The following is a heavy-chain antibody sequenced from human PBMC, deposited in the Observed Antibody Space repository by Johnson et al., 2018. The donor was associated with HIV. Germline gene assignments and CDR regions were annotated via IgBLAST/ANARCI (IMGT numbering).Heavy chain of an antibody. D-gene: IGHD3-10*01. J-gene: IGHJ3*02. CDR1: GFTFSSYA. Sequence: QVQLVESGGGVVQPGRSLRLSCVASGFTFSSYAMHWVRQAPGKGLEWVAVISYDGSNKYYADSVKGRFTISRDNSKNTLYLQMNSLRAEDTAVYYCAKDFGTRPYYYDAFDIWGQGTMVTVSS. CDR2: ISYDGSNK. CDR3: AKDFGTRPYYYDAFDI. V-gene: IGHV3-30*04.